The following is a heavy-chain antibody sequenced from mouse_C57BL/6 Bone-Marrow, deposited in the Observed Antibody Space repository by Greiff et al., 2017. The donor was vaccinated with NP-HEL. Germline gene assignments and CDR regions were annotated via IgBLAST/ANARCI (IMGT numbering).Heavy chain of an antibody. CDR2: IRSKSNNYAT. V-gene: IGHV10-1*01. J-gene: IGHJ1*03. D-gene: IGHD1-1*01. CDR1: GFSFNTYA. Sequence: EVKVVESGGGLVQPKGSLKLSCAASGFSFNTYAMNWVRQAPGKGLEWVARIRSKSNNYATYYADSVKDRFTISRDDSESMLYLQMNNLKTEDTAMYYSVRQYYGSSYEYFDVWGTGTTVTVSS. CDR3: VRQYYGSSYEYFDV.